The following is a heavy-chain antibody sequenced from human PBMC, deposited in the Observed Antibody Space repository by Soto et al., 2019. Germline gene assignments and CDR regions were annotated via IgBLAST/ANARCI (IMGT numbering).Heavy chain of an antibody. J-gene: IGHJ5*02. CDR2: TYYRSKWYN. CDR3: AREVWFGEFPYNWFDP. D-gene: IGHD3-10*01. Sequence: SQTLSLTCAISGDSVSSNSAAWTWIRQSPSRGLEWLGRTYYRSKWYNDYAVSVKSRITINPDTSKNQFSLQLNSVTPEDTAVYYCAREVWFGEFPYNWFDPWGQGTLVTVSS. CDR1: GDSVSSNSAA. V-gene: IGHV6-1*01.